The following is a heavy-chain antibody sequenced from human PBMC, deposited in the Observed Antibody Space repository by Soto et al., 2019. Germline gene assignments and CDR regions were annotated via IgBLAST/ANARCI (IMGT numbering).Heavy chain of an antibody. CDR1: GYTFTSFG. J-gene: IGHJ4*02. CDR2: ISGYNGKT. D-gene: IGHD3-16*02. Sequence: ASVKVSCKTSGYTFTSFGVSWVRQAPGQGLEWMGWISGYNGKTKYAQTLQGRVTMTADTSTSTVYMELRGLRSDDTAVYFCARDKMIDDYVWGSYRYRYFDYWGQGTLVTVSS. V-gene: IGHV1-18*04. CDR3: ARDKMIDDYVWGSYRYRYFDY.